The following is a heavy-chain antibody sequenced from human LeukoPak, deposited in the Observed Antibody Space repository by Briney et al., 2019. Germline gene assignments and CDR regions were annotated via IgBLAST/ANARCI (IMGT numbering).Heavy chain of an antibody. CDR1: GYTFTGYY. CDR3: ARRMVVAATIDY. V-gene: IGHV1-2*02. D-gene: IGHD2-15*01. Sequence: ASVKVSCKASGYTFTGYYMHWVRQAPGQGLEWMGWINPNSGGTNYAQKFQGRVTMTRDTSISTAYMELSRLRSDDTAVYYCARRMVVAATIDYWGQGTLVTVSS. J-gene: IGHJ4*02. CDR2: INPNSGGT.